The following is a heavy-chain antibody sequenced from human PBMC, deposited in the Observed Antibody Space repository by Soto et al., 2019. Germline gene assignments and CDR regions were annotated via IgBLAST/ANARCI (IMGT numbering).Heavy chain of an antibody. V-gene: IGHV4-31*03. J-gene: IGHJ4*02. D-gene: IGHD4-17*01. Sequence: SETLSLPFSVSGGPINTGGYYWSWIRHHPGKGLEWIGYIYYTGTTHYNTSLKSGENKSIDTSENHFSLELGSVTAVYKAVYYRASHYGAERLFGHWGQGTPVTVSS. CDR3: ASHYGAERLFGH. CDR2: IYYTGTT. CDR1: GGPINTGGYY.